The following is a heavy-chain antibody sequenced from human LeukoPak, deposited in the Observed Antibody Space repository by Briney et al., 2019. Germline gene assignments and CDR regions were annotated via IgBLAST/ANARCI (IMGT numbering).Heavy chain of an antibody. D-gene: IGHD3-16*01. Sequence: SETLSLTCTVSGGSISSYYWSWIRQTPGKGLEWIGYVYDIGSTKYNPSLKSRVTISVDTSKNQFSLRLSSVTAADTAVYYCARGGVLKSVDYWGQGTLVAVSS. J-gene: IGHJ4*02. CDR3: ARGGVLKSVDY. V-gene: IGHV4-59*01. CDR1: GGSISSYY. CDR2: VYDIGST.